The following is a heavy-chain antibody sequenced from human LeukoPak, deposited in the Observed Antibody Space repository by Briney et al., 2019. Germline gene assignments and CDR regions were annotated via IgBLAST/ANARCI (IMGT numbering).Heavy chain of an antibody. CDR3: ARAQRWLRIKIGWFDP. D-gene: IGHD5-24*01. Sequence: PSQTLSLTCTVSGGSISSYYWSWIRQPPGKGLEWIGYIYYSGSTNYNPSLKSRVTISVDTSKNQFSLKLSSVTAADTAVYYCARAQRWLRIKIGWFDPWGQGTLVTVSS. J-gene: IGHJ5*02. CDR1: GGSISSYY. V-gene: IGHV4-59*01. CDR2: IYYSGST.